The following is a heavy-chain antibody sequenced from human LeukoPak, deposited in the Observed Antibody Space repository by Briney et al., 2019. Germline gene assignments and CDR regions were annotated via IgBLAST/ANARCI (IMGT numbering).Heavy chain of an antibody. J-gene: IGHJ6*02. D-gene: IGHD3-22*01. CDR3: TTGGTFTMIVVTPTDGMDV. CDR1: GFTFSNAW. CDR2: IKSKTDGGTT. V-gene: IGHV3-15*01. Sequence: GGSLRLSCAASGFTFSNAWMSWVRQAPGKGLEWVGRIKSKTDGGTTDYAAPVKGRFTISRDDSKNTLYLQMNSLKTEDTAAYYCTTGGTFTMIVVTPTDGMDVWGQGTTVTISS.